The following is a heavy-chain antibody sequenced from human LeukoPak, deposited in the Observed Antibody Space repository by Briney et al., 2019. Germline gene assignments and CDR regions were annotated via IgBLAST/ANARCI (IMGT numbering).Heavy chain of an antibody. CDR1: GFTSTNSW. Sequence: GESLKISCKGSGFTSTNSWIAWVRPVPGKGLEWMGIIYLGDSDTRYSPSFQGQVTISADKSITTAYLQWSSLKASDTAIYYCARHPSYTRGWPLDYWGQGTLVTVSS. D-gene: IGHD6-19*01. J-gene: IGHJ4*02. CDR2: IYLGDSDT. CDR3: ARHPSYTRGWPLDY. V-gene: IGHV5-51*01.